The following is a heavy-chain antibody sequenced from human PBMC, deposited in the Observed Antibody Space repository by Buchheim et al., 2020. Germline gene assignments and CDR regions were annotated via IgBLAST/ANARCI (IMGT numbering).Heavy chain of an antibody. D-gene: IGHD2-2*01. CDR1: GFTFRSYA. Sequence: EAQLLESGGGLVQPGGSLRLSCAASGFTFRSYAMTWVRQAPGKGLEWVSGISDSGGTTYYADSVKGRFPISRDNSKNRSYRQMNSLRAEDTAVYYCVKISSPIVVPRLGYFYYGMDVWGQGTT. CDR3: VKISSPIVVPRLGYFYYGMDV. CDR2: ISDSGGTT. J-gene: IGHJ6*02. V-gene: IGHV3-23*01.